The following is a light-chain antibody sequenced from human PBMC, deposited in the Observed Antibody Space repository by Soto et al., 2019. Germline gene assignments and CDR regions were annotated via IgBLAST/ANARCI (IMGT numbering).Light chain of an antibody. CDR3: AAWDDSLNAL. J-gene: IGLJ3*02. CDR1: SSNIGSNT. V-gene: IGLV1-44*01. CDR2: SNN. Sequence: QPVLTQPPSASGTPGQRVTISCPGSSSNIGSNTVNWYQQLPGTAPKLLIYSNNQRPSGVPDRFSGSKSGTSASLAISGLQSEDEADYYCAAWDDSLNALFGGGTKLTVL.